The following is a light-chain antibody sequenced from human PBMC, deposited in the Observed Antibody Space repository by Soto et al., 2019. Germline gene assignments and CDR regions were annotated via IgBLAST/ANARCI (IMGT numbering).Light chain of an antibody. CDR2: EVT. CDR1: SSDVGIYNY. CDR3: SSYTTSSTRV. J-gene: IGLJ1*01. Sequence: QSVLTQPASVSGSPGQSIATSCPGSSSDVGIYNYVSWYQQHPGKVPKLIIYEVTNRPSGVSNRFSGSKSGNTASLTISGLQAEDEADYYCSSYTTSSTRVFGTGTKVTV. V-gene: IGLV2-14*01.